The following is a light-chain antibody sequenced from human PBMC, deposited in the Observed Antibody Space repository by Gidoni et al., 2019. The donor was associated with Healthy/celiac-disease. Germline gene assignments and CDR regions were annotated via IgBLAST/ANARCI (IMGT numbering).Light chain of an antibody. CDR1: QSVSSY. CDR3: QQRSNWPPYT. V-gene: IGKV3-11*01. J-gene: IGKJ2*01. CDR2: DAS. Sequence: IVLPQSPATLSLSPGERATLSCRASQSVSSYLAWYQQKPGQAPRLLIYDASNRATGIPARFSGSGSGTDFTLTSSSLEPEDVAVYYCQQRSNWPPYTFXQXTKLEIK.